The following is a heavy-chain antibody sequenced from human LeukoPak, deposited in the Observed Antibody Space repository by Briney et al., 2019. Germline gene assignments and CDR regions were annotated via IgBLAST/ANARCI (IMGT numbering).Heavy chain of an antibody. D-gene: IGHD5-18*01. J-gene: IGHJ4*02. CDR3: ARGGAYSYGGLGY. CDR2: ISSSSSTI. Sequence: GGSLRLSCAASGFTFSSYSMNWVRQAPGKGLEWVSYISSSSSTIYYADSVKGRFTISRDNAKNSLYLQMNSLRAEDTAVYYCARGGAYSYGGLGYWGQGTLVTVSS. V-gene: IGHV3-48*01. CDR1: GFTFSSYS.